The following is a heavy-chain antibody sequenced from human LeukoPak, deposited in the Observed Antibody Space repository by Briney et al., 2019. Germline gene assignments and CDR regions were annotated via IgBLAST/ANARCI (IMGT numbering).Heavy chain of an antibody. D-gene: IGHD2/OR15-2a*01. Sequence: GGSLRLSCAASGFTFSSYSMNWVRQAPGKGLEWVSSIGSSSSYIYYAGSVKGRFTNSRDNAKNSLYLQMNSLRAEDTAVYYCARVGQNTWDYWGQGTLVTVSS. CDR2: IGSSSSYI. V-gene: IGHV3-21*01. CDR3: ARVGQNTWDY. CDR1: GFTFSSYS. J-gene: IGHJ4*02.